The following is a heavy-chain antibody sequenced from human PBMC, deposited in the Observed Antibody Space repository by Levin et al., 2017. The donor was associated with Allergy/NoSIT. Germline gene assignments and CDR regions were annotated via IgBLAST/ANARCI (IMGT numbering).Heavy chain of an antibody. J-gene: IGHJ4*02. V-gene: IGHV3-9*01. Sequence: SLKISCAASGFTFDDYAMHWVRQAPGKGLEWVSGISWNSGSIGYADSVKGRFTISRDNAKNSLYLQMNSLRAEDTALYYCAKDTSYVWGSYRFDYWGQGTLVTVSS. CDR3: AKDTSYVWGSYRFDY. CDR2: ISWNSGSI. CDR1: GFTFDDYA. D-gene: IGHD3-16*02.